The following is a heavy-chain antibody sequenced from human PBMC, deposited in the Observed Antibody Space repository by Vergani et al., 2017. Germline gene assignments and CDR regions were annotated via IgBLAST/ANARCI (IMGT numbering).Heavy chain of an antibody. Sequence: QVQLQESGPGLVKPSETLSLTCTVSGYSISSGYYWGWIRQPPGKGLEWIGSIYHSGSTYYNPSLKSRVTRSVDTSKNQFSLKLSSVTAADTAVYYCARXSDRGVVVITRSPYYFDYWGQGTLVTVSS. J-gene: IGHJ4*02. CDR1: GYSISSGYY. CDR3: ARXSDRGVVVITRSPYYFDY. V-gene: IGHV4-38-2*02. CDR2: IYHSGST. D-gene: IGHD3-22*01.